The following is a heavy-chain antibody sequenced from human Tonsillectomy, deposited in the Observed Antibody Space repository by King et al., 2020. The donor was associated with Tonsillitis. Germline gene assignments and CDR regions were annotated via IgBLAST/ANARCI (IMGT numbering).Heavy chain of an antibody. CDR2: VYPGDSDT. V-gene: IGHV5-51*01. CDR3: ARRRTSTRKYSFDY. Sequence: VQLVESGAEVKKPGESLKISCKASGYTFTSYWIGWVRQMPGKGLEWMGIVYPGDSDTRYSPSFQGQVTISADKSISTAYLQWSSLKASDTAIYYCARRRTSTRKYSFDYWGQGSLVTVSP. D-gene: IGHD1-14*01. J-gene: IGHJ4*02. CDR1: GYTFTSYW.